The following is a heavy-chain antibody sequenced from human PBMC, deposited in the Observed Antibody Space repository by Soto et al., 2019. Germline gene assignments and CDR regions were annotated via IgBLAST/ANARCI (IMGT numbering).Heavy chain of an antibody. D-gene: IGHD3-22*01. CDR3: ARRGDYFDGTYYYYDFDY. J-gene: IGHJ4*02. V-gene: IGHV5-51*01. CDR2: IYPDDSST. CDR1: GYTFTTSL. Sequence: PGEPLKISCAASGYTFTTSLIGWVRQMPGKGLEWIGIIYPDDSSTKYSPSFQGQVTISADKSISTAFLQWRSLKASDTAMYYCARRGDYFDGTYYYYDFDYWGQGTLVTVSS.